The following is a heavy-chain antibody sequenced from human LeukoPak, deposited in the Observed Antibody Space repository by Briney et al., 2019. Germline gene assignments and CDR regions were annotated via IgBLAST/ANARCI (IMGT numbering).Heavy chain of an antibody. CDR2: IYNSGSS. CDR1: GVSISSTSHA. Sequence: SETLSLTCTVSGVSISSTSHAWGWSRQPPGKGLEWLGNIYNSGSSNYSPSLRSRVSISVDTSKNQFSLRLRSVTAADTAVYYCGRDTHLGSWGQGILVTVFS. D-gene: IGHD3-16*01. CDR3: GRDTHLGS. V-gene: IGHV4-39*01. J-gene: IGHJ5*02.